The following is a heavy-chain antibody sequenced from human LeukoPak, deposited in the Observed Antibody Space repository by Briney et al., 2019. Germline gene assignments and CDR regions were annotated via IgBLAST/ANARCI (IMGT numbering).Heavy chain of an antibody. CDR2: IIPIFGTA. V-gene: IGHV1-69*13. J-gene: IGHJ3*02. Sequence: ASVKVSCKASGGTFSSYAISWVRQAPGQGLEWMGGIIPIFGTANYAQKFQGRVTITADGSTSTAYMELSSLRSEDTAVYYCARPTNWGSGAPDAFDIWGQGAMVTVSS. CDR3: ARPTNWGSGAPDAFDI. CDR1: GGTFSSYA. D-gene: IGHD7-27*01.